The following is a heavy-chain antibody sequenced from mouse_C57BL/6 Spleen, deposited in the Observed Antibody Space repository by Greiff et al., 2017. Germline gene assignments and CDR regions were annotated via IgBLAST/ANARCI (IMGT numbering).Heavy chain of an antibody. D-gene: IGHD2-4*01. J-gene: IGHJ1*03. CDR2: IYPGDGDT. Sequence: QVQLKESGAELVKPGASVKISCKASGYAFSSYWMNWVKQRPGKGLEWIGQIYPGDGDTNYNGKFKGKATLTADKSSSTAYMQLSSLTSEDSAVYFCARSDYDYFDVWGTGTTVTVSS. V-gene: IGHV1-80*01. CDR1: GYAFSSYW. CDR3: ARSDYDYFDV.